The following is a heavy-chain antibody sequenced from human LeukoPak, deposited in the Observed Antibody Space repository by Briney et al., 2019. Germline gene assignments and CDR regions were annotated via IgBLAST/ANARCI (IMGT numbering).Heavy chain of an antibody. J-gene: IGHJ4*02. CDR3: GAFSSYSSGCYYFAL. CDR1: GFSLSTRGVG. CDR2: FYWDDDK. Sequence: SGPTLVNPTQTLTLTCTFSGFSLSTRGVGVGWIRQPPGTALGWLALFYWDDDKRYSPSLKSRLNITKDTSKNQVVLTMTNMDPVDTATYFCGAFSSYSSGCYYFALWGQGTLATVTS. V-gene: IGHV2-5*02. D-gene: IGHD6-19*01.